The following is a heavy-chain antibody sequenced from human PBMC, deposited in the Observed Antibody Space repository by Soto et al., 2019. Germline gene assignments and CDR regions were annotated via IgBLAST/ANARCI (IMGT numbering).Heavy chain of an antibody. CDR3: ARGYYYDSSGLDY. V-gene: IGHV4-30-4*01. D-gene: IGHD3-22*01. J-gene: IGHJ4*02. CDR2: IYYSGST. Sequence: PSETRSLTWTVSGGSISSGDYYWIWIRQPPGKVLEWIGYIYYSGSTYYNPSLKSRVTISVDTSKNQFSLKLSSVTAADTAVYYCARGYYYDSSGLDYWGQGTLVTVSS. CDR1: GGSISSGDYY.